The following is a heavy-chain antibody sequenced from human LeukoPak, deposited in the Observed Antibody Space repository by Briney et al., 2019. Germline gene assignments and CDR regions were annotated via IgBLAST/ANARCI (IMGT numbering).Heavy chain of an antibody. CDR2: IIPIFGTA. CDR1: GGTFSSYA. D-gene: IGHD5-24*01. CDR3: AREGLDGYNYHYFDY. Sequence: ASVKVSCKASGGTFSSYAISWVRQAPGQGLEWMGGIIPIFGTANYAQKFQGRVTITRDTSASTAYMELSSLRSEDMAVYYCAREGLDGYNYHYFDYWGQGTLVTVSS. J-gene: IGHJ4*02. V-gene: IGHV1-69*05.